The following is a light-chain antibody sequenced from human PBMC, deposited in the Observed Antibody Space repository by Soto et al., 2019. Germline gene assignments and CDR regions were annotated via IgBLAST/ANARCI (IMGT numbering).Light chain of an antibody. J-gene: IGLJ1*01. CDR3: SSYTSSTDYV. V-gene: IGLV2-14*01. Sequence: QSVLTQPASVSGSPGQSITISCTGTTSDFGFYNYVSWYQHHPGKAPKLLIYELTNRHSGVSNRFSGSKSGNTASLTISGLQAEDEADYYCSSYTSSTDYVFGTGTKVTVL. CDR2: ELT. CDR1: TSDFGFYNY.